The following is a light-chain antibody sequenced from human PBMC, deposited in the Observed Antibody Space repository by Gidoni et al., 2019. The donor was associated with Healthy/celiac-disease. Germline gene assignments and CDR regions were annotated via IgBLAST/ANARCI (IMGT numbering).Light chain of an antibody. CDR1: HSVSSSH. V-gene: IGKV3-20*01. CDR3: QQYGSSPPYT. J-gene: IGKJ2*01. Sequence: IVLTQSPGTLSVSPGERATLSCRASHSVSSSHLAWYQQKPGQAPRLLIYGASSRATGIPDRFSGRGSGTDFTLTISRLEPEDFAVYYCQQYGSSPPYTFGQGTKLEIK. CDR2: GAS.